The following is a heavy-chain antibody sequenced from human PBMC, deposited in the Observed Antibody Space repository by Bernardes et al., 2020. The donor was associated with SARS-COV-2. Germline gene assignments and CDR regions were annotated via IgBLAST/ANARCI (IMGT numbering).Heavy chain of an antibody. Sequence: GGSLRLSCAASGFTFGDYAMHWVRQAPGKGLEWVSGINWNSYRIGYADSVKGRFTISRDNAKNSLYLQMNSLRAEDTALYYCARSPANWNDGAFFDCWGQGTLVTVSS. CDR3: ARSPANWNDGAFFDC. V-gene: IGHV3-9*01. J-gene: IGHJ4*02. CDR2: INWNSYRI. D-gene: IGHD1-1*01. CDR1: GFTFGDYA.